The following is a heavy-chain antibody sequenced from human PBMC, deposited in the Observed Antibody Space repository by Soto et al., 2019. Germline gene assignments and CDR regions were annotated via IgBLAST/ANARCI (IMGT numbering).Heavy chain of an antibody. Sequence: QVQLVESGGGVVQPGRSLRLSCAASGFTFSSYGMHWVRQAPGKGLEWVAVIWYDGSNKYYADSVKGRFTISRDNSKNTLYMQMNSLRDEDTAVYYCARELPEYCGGDCGAFDIWGQGTMVTVSS. CDR2: IWYDGSNK. J-gene: IGHJ3*02. CDR3: ARELPEYCGGDCGAFDI. CDR1: GFTFSSYG. D-gene: IGHD2-21*02. V-gene: IGHV3-33*01.